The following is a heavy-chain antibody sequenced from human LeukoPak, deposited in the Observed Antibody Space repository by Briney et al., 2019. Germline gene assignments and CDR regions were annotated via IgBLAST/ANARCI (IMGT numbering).Heavy chain of an antibody. D-gene: IGHD6-6*01. CDR2: IYCSGST. V-gene: IGHV4-39*01. Sequence: SETLSLTCTVSGGSISSSSYYWGWIRQPPGKGLEWIGSIYCSGSTYYNPSLKSRVTISVDTSKNQFSLKLSSVTAADTAVYYCARPSIAARYIDYWGQGTLVTVSS. CDR1: GGSISSSSYY. J-gene: IGHJ4*02. CDR3: ARPSIAARYIDY.